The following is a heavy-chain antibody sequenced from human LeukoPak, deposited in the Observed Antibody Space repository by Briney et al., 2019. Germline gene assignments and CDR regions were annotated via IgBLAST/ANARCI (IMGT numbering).Heavy chain of an antibody. CDR3: ARVGGSSWYDVMFDP. V-gene: IGHV1-8*03. Sequence: ASVKLSCKASGYTFTSYDINWVRQATGQGLELMGWMNPNSGNTGYAQKFQGRVTITRNTSISTAYMELSSLRSEDTAVYYCARVGGSSWYDVMFDPWGQGTLVTVSS. CDR1: GYTFTSYD. J-gene: IGHJ5*02. D-gene: IGHD6-13*01. CDR2: MNPNSGNT.